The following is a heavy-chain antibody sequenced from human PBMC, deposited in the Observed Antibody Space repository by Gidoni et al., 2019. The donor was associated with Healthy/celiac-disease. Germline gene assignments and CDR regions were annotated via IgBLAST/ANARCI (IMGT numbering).Heavy chain of an antibody. Sequence: QLQLQESGPGLVKPSETLSLTCTVSGGSISSSRYYWGWIRQPPGKGLEWIGSIYYSGSTYYHPSLTSRVTISVDTSKNQFSLKLSSVTAADTAVYYCARFRVTIFGVVTPEIDYWGQGTLVTVSS. CDR1: GGSISSSRYY. CDR2: IYYSGST. V-gene: IGHV4-39*01. D-gene: IGHD3-3*01. J-gene: IGHJ4*02. CDR3: ARFRVTIFGVVTPEIDY.